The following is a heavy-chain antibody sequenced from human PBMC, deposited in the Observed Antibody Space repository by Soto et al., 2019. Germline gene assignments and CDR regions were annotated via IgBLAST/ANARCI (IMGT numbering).Heavy chain of an antibody. CDR1: GDSISSYY. J-gene: IGHJ4*02. CDR3: ALRSMAVVPEY. CDR2: LYYGRSA. D-gene: IGHD3-22*01. Sequence: QVQLQESGPGLVKPSETLSLTCAVSGDSISSYYCMWIRQPPGKGLESIGYLYYGRSANYNPSLKSRVTLSVDTSTNQCSRTLSSMTAAYTSVYYCALRSMAVVPEYWGQGTLVTVSS. V-gene: IGHV4-59*01.